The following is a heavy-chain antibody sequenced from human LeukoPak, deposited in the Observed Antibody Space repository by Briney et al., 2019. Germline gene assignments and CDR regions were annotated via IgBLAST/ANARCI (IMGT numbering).Heavy chain of an antibody. J-gene: IGHJ4*02. CDR3: AGWSSSWYKYVDY. CDR1: GGSISSYY. CDR2: IQYSGST. Sequence: SGTPSLTCTVSGGSISSYYWSWIRQPPGKGLEWIGYIQYSGSTNYNPSLKSRVTISVDTSKNQFSLKLSSVTAADTAVYYCAGWSSSWYKYVDYWGQGTLVTVSS. V-gene: IGHV4-59*01. D-gene: IGHD6-13*01.